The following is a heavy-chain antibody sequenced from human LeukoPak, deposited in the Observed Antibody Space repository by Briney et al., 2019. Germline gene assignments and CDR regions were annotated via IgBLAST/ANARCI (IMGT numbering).Heavy chain of an antibody. J-gene: IGHJ3*01. D-gene: IGHD5-18*01. V-gene: IGHV3-30*18. CDR2: ISYDGSKK. CDR3: AKEYSSIVAFDF. Sequence: GGFLRHSCAASGFTFSSYGMHWVRQAPGKGLEWVVVISYDGSKKYYADPVKGRFTISRDNSKNTLYLQMNSLKAEDTAVYYCAKEYSSIVAFDFWGQGTMVTVSS. CDR1: GFTFSSYG.